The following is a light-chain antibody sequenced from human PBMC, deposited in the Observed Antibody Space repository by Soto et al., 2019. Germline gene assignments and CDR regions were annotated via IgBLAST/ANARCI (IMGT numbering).Light chain of an antibody. CDR3: SSYTSSSTLV. Sequence: QSALTQPASVSGSPGQSITISCTGTSSDVGGYNYVSWYQQHPGQAPKLMIFEVNNRPSGVFHRFSGSKSGITASLTISWLQADDEADYYCSSYTSSSTLVFGGGTKLTVL. CDR1: SSDVGGYNY. J-gene: IGLJ2*01. CDR2: EVN. V-gene: IGLV2-14*01.